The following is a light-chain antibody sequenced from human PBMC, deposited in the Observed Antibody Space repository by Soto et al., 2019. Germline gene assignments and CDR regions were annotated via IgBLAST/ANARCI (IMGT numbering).Light chain of an antibody. CDR3: LLSLTDGRGGV. J-gene: IGLJ3*02. Sequence: QAVVTQEPSLTVSPGGTVTLTGGSSTGAVSSGHYPYWFQQKPGQAPRTLIYDTTYKHSWTPARFSGSLLGGKAALTLSGAQAEDEAEYYCLLSLTDGRGGVFGGGTKLTVL. V-gene: IGLV7-46*01. CDR2: DTT. CDR1: TGAVSSGHY.